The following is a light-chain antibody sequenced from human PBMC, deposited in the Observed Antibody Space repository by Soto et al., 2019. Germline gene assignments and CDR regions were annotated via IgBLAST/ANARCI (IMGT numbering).Light chain of an antibody. CDR2: DAS. CDR1: QSVSSY. J-gene: IGKJ5*01. V-gene: IGKV3-11*01. CDR3: QQYGSSLGT. Sequence: EIVLTQSPATLSLSPGERATLSCRASQSVSSYLAWYQQKPGQAPRLLIYDASNRATGIPARFSGSGSGTDFTLTISSLEPEDFAVYYCQQYGSSLGTFGQGTRLEIK.